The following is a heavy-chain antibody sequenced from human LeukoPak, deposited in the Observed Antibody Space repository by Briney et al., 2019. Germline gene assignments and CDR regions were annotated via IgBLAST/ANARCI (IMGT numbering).Heavy chain of an antibody. CDR3: ARDVGGNLDY. CDR2: IKQDGSQK. Sequence: GGSLRLSCAASGFTFSTYWMAWVRQAPRTGLEWVANIKQDGSQKNYVDSVRGRFIISRDNDKNLLYLQMNSLRAEDTAVYHCARDVGGNLDYWGQGILVTVSS. J-gene: IGHJ4*02. V-gene: IGHV3-7*05. CDR1: GFTFSTYW. D-gene: IGHD1-26*01.